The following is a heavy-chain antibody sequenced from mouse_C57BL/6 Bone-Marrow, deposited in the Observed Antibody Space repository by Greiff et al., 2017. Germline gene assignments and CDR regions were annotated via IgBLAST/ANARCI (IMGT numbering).Heavy chain of an antibody. J-gene: IGHJ3*01. Sequence: QVQLKQPGAELVRPGSSVKLSCKASGYTFTSYWMDWVKQRPGQGLEWIGNIYPSDSETHYNQKFKDKATLTVDKSSSTAYMQLSSLTSEDSAVYYCGRGGAQATLFAYWGQGTLVTVSA. CDR3: GRGGAQATLFAY. CDR1: GYTFTSYW. CDR2: IYPSDSET. D-gene: IGHD3-2*02. V-gene: IGHV1-61*01.